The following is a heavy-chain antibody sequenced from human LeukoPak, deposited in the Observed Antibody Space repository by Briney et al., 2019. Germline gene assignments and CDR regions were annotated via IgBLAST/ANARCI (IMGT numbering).Heavy chain of an antibody. CDR2: AGSSSR. V-gene: IGHV3-23*01. CDR1: GFSFSNYA. Sequence: GGSLRLSCLASGFSFSNYAMSWVRQAPGKGLEWVSDAGSSSRLYGDSVKGRFSVSRDNSKNTLYLQMNSLRADDTAVYYCAKQRGALRENYYMDVWGKGTTVTVSS. J-gene: IGHJ6*03. CDR3: AKQRGALRENYYMDV.